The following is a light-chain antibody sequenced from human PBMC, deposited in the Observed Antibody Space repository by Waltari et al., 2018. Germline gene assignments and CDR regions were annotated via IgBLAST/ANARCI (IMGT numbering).Light chain of an antibody. V-gene: IGLV3-10*01. CDR3: YSTDSSGLGV. Sequence: SDELPQPPSVSVSPGQTARITCTGDDFPKKSAHWYQQKSGQAPVVVIYEDNKRPSEIPERFSGSSSGTMATLTISGAQVEDEADYYCYSTDSSGLGVFGTGTKVTVL. CDR1: DFPKKS. CDR2: EDN. J-gene: IGLJ1*01.